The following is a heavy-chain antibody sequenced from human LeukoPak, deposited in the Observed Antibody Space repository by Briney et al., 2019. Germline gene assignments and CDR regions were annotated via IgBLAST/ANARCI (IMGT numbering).Heavy chain of an antibody. CDR3: VRGHYDILTGYHNWFDP. D-gene: IGHD3-9*01. CDR2: IYYSGST. CDR1: GGSISSSY. Sequence: SETLCLTCTVSGGSISSSYWSWIRQPPGKGLEWIGYIYYSGSTNYNPSLKSRVTISVDTSKNQFSLKLSSVTAADTAVYYCVRGHYDILTGYHNWFDPWGQGTLAAVSS. J-gene: IGHJ5*02. V-gene: IGHV4-59*01.